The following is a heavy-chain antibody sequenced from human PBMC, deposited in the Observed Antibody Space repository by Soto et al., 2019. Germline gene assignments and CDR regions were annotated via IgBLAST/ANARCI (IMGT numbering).Heavy chain of an antibody. Sequence: ASVKVSCKASGYTFTSYDTNWVRQATGQGLEWMGWMSPNSANTGYAQKFQGRVTMTRNTSISTAYMELSSLRSEDTAVYYCAREGYSSSSGSRGNWFEPWGQGTMVTVSS. CDR3: AREGYSSSSGSRGNWFEP. V-gene: IGHV1-8*01. D-gene: IGHD6-6*01. J-gene: IGHJ5*02. CDR2: MSPNSANT. CDR1: GYTFTSYD.